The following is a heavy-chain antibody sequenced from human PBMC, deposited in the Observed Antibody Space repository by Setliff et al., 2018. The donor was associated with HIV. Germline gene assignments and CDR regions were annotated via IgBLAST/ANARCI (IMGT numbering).Heavy chain of an antibody. D-gene: IGHD3-10*01. Sequence: SETLSLTCNVSGDPISNHYWNWIRQPPGKGLEWIATIYNSGNSVSNPSLKSRVTISVDTSKNQFSLTPNSVTAADTAVYYCARVEAKVRGATYGMDVWGQGTTVTVSS. V-gene: IGHV4-59*11. CDR3: ARVEAKVRGATYGMDV. CDR2: IYNSGNS. J-gene: IGHJ6*02. CDR1: GDPISNHY.